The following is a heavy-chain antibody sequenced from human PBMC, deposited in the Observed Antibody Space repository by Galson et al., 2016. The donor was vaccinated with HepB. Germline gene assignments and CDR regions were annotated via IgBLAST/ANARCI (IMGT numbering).Heavy chain of an antibody. V-gene: IGHV3-48*02. J-gene: IGHJ4*02. Sequence: SLRLSCAASGFTFSSYSMNWVRQAPGKGLEWVSYISTNTATIYYADSVKAPVTIPRDNSKNSLYLHMNSLRDEDTAVFYCAGVKGPGIDYWGQGTLVTVSS. CDR1: GFTFSSYS. D-gene: IGHD2-8*01. CDR3: AGVKGPGIDY. CDR2: ISTNTATI.